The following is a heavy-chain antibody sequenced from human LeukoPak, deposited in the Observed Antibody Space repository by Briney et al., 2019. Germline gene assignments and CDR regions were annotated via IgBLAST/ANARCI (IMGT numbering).Heavy chain of an antibody. CDR1: GFVLRNYF. V-gene: IGHV3-7*01. J-gene: IGHJ4*02. Sequence: GGSLRLSCAASGFVLRNYFMSWVRQAPGKGLEWVASIKNDGSERYYVDSVRGRYAISRDNTKNSLFLQMSSLRAEDTAVYYCATDRGWRTSGYYLYYFEYWGQGTLVTFSS. D-gene: IGHD3-3*01. CDR2: IKNDGSER. CDR3: ATDRGWRTSGYYLYYFEY.